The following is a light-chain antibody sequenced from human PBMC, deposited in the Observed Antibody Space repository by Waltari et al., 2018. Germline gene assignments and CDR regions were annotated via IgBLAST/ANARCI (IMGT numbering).Light chain of an antibody. V-gene: IGLV1-40*01. CDR1: GSNIGAGYD. J-gene: IGLJ3*02. CDR3: QSYDTSLSVV. Sequence: QSVLTQPPSVSGAPGQRVTISCTGSGSNIGAGYDVHWYQQLPRAAPKLLIYGSSTRPLGVPDRVFGSTAGTSASLAITGLQAEDEADYYCQSYDTSLSVVCGGGTKLTVL. CDR2: GSS.